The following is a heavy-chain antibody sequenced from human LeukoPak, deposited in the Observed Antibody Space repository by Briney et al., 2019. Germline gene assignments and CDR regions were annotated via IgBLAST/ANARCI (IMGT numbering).Heavy chain of an antibody. V-gene: IGHV3-53*04. J-gene: IGHJ3*02. D-gene: IGHD2-15*01. CDR1: EFTVNSNS. Sequence: GESLRLSCVASEFTVNSNSMTWVRQAPGKGLEWVSVIHSVGRPYYADSVKGRFTISRHNSQNTVYLQMKSLRAGDTAMYYCARMVAYAFDIWGQGTMVTVSS. CDR2: IHSVGRP. CDR3: ARMVAYAFDI.